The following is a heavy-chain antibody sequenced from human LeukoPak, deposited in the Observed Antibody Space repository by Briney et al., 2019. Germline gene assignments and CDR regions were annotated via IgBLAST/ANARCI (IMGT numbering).Heavy chain of an antibody. D-gene: IGHD6-13*01. CDR1: GGSFSGYY. V-gene: IGHV4-34*01. CDR2: INHSGST. CDR3: ASMRAYSSSWYSRRWFDP. Sequence: SETLSLTCAVYGGSFSGYYWSWIRQPPGKGLEWIGEINHSGSTNYNPSLKSRVTISVDTSKNQFSLKLSSVTAADTAVYYCASMRAYSSSWYSRRWFDPWGQGTLDTVSS. J-gene: IGHJ5*02.